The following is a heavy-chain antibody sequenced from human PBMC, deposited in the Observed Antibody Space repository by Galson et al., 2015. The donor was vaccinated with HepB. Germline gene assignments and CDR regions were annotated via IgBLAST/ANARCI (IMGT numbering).Heavy chain of an antibody. CDR2: IFPADSDI. CDR1: GYSFSSYW. V-gene: IGHV5-51*01. CDR3: AISTTVVMDRLDP. J-gene: IGHJ5*02. Sequence: QSGAEVTKPGESLKISCKASGYSFSSYWIAWVRQMPGKGLEWMGIIFPADSDIRYSPSFQGQVTTSAEKSISTAYLQWSSLKASDSAIYFCAISTTVVMDRLDPWGQGTLVTVSS. D-gene: IGHD4-23*01.